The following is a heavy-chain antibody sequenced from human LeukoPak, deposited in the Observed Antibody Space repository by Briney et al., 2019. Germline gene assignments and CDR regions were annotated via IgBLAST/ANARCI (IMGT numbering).Heavy chain of an antibody. Sequence: SETLSLTCNVSGGSISSYYWSWIRQSPGKGLEWIGYIYYSGSTKYNPSLESRVTISIVTSKNHFSLKLSSVTAADTAVYYCARDRSSGWTGVFDIWGRGTMVTGSS. V-gene: IGHV4-59*01. CDR3: ARDRSSGWTGVFDI. D-gene: IGHD6-19*01. J-gene: IGHJ3*02. CDR2: IYYSGST. CDR1: GGSISSYY.